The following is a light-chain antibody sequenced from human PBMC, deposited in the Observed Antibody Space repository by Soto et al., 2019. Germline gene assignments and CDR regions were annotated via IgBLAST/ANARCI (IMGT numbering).Light chain of an antibody. CDR1: QSISSY. CDR2: AAS. J-gene: IGKJ1*01. V-gene: IGKV1-39*01. Sequence: DIQMTQSPSSLSASVGDRVTITCRASQSISSYLNWYQQKPGKAPKLLIYAASSLQSGVPSRFSGSGSGTDFTLTISSLQPEDFATYYCQKSYSTPRKCGQGNTGAIK. CDR3: QKSYSTPRK.